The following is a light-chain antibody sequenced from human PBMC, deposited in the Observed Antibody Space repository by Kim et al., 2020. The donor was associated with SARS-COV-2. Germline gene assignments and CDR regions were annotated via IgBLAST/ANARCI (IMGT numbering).Light chain of an antibody. CDR2: GAS. V-gene: IGKV3-15*01. Sequence: VSPGERATLSCRVSQSVSSNLAWYQQKPGQAPRLLIYGASTRATGIPARFSGSGSGTEFTLTISSLQSEDFALYYCHQYNYWPPTFGQGTKVDIK. CDR1: QSVSSN. CDR3: HQYNYWPPT. J-gene: IGKJ1*01.